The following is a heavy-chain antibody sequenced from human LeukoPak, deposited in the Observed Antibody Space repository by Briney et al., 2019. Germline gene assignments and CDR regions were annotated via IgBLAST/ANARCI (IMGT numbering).Heavy chain of an antibody. J-gene: IGHJ5*02. CDR3: ARGPSYSSSWYQGFDWFDP. Sequence: SETLSLTCTVSGGSIGSYYWSWIRQPPGKGLEWIGYIYYSGSTNYNPSLKSRVTISVDTSKNQFSLKLSSVTAADTAVYYCARGPSYSSSWYQGFDWFDPWGQGTLVTVSS. CDR2: IYYSGST. D-gene: IGHD6-13*01. V-gene: IGHV4-59*01. CDR1: GGSIGSYY.